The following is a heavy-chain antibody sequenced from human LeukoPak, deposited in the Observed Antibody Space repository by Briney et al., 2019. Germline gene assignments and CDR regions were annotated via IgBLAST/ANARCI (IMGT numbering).Heavy chain of an antibody. D-gene: IGHD3-10*01. V-gene: IGHV3-11*04. J-gene: IGHJ6*03. CDR2: ISSTDNTI. CDR3: ARSAVSDGYYYYYMDV. Sequence: PGGSLRLSCAASGFTFSDYYMSWLRQAPGKGLEWVSYISSTDNTIYYADSVRGRFTISRDNAKNSLYLQMNSLRAEDTAVYYCARSAVSDGYYYYYMDVWGEGTTVTVSS. CDR1: GFTFSDYY.